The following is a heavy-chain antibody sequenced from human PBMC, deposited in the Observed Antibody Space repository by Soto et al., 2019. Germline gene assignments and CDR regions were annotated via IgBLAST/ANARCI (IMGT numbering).Heavy chain of an antibody. V-gene: IGHV3-74*01. CDR1: GFTFNKYW. CDR2: ITSDGSGT. CDR3: ARDDPGVGIDY. D-gene: IGHD1-26*01. J-gene: IGHJ4*02. Sequence: PGGSLRPSCAASGFTFNKYWMHWVRQAPGKGLVWVSHITSDGSGTSYVDSVRGRFTISRDNAKNTLYLETNNLRAEDTAIYYCARDDPGVGIDYWGQGTLVTVSS.